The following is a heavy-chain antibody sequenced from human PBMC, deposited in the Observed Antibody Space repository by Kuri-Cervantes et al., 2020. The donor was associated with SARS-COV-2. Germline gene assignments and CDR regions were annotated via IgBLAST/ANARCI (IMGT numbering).Heavy chain of an antibody. CDR1: GFTFSSYA. V-gene: IGHV3-30-3*01. Sequence: GGSLRLSCAASGFTFSSYAMHWVRQAPGKGLEWVAVISYDGSNKYYADSVKGRFTISRDNSKNTLYLQMNSLRAEDTAVYYCARGPQLLSPEAFDIWGQGTMVTVSS. D-gene: IGHD2-2*01. CDR3: ARGPQLLSPEAFDI. J-gene: IGHJ3*02. CDR2: ISYDGSNK.